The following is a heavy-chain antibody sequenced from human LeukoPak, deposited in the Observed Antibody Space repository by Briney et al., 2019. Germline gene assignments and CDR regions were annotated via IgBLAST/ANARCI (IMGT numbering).Heavy chain of an antibody. CDR1: GFTFSSYW. J-gene: IGHJ2*01. V-gene: IGHV3-74*01. CDR3: ARRRLPAADPWYFDL. Sequence: GGSLRLSCAASGFTFSSYWMHWARQAPGKGPVWVSLISSDGSSTTYADSVKGRFTISRDNAKNTLYLQMNSLRAEDTAVYYCARRRLPAADPWYFDLWGRGTLVTVSS. CDR2: ISSDGSST. D-gene: IGHD6-13*01.